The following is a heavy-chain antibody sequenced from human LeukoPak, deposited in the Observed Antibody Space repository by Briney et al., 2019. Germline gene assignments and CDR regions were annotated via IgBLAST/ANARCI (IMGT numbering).Heavy chain of an antibody. J-gene: IGHJ4*02. CDR3: AREYPRGAAAPDY. CDR2: ISSSSSYI. CDR1: GFTFSSYS. Sequence: GGSLRLSCAASGFTFSSYSMNWVRQAPGKGLEWVSSISSSSSYIHYADSVKGRFAISRDNAKNSLYLQMNSLRAEDTAVYHCAREYPRGAAAPDYWGQGTLVTVSS. D-gene: IGHD6-13*01. V-gene: IGHV3-21*01.